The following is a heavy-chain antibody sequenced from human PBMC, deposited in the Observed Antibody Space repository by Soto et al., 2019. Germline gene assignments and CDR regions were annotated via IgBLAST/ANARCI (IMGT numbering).Heavy chain of an antibody. J-gene: IGHJ4*02. CDR1: GLTLSGMW. V-gene: IGHV3-74*01. CDR2: INSDGSAT. Sequence: EVQLVESGGGLDQPGGSLRLSCVASGLTLSGMWMHWVRQAPGKGLVWVSGINSDGSATAYADSVKGRFAISRDNAENTLYLQMDSLRAEDTAVYYCVTRVEEGYWGQGTLVTVSS. CDR3: VTRVEEGY.